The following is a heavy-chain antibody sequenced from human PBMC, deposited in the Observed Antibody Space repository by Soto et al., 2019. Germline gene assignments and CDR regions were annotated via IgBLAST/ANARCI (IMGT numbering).Heavy chain of an antibody. CDR1: GGSVSSGSYY. D-gene: IGHD3-10*01. Sequence: SETLSLTCTFSGGSVSSGSYYWSWIRQPPGKGLEWIGYIYYSGSTNYNPSLKSRVTISVDTSKNQFSLKLNSVTAADTAVYYCARHPYYYGSGSYPTSNWFDPWGQGTLVTVSS. V-gene: IGHV4-61*01. CDR2: IYYSGST. J-gene: IGHJ5*02. CDR3: ARHPYYYGSGSYPTSNWFDP.